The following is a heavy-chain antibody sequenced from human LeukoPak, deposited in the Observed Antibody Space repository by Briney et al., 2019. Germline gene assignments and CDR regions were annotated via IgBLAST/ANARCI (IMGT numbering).Heavy chain of an antibody. V-gene: IGHV4-34*01. J-gene: IGHJ5*02. Sequence: SETLSLTCAVYGGSFSGYYWSWIRQPPGKGLEWIGEINHSGSTNYNPSLKSRVTISVDTSKNQFSLKLGSVTAADTAVYYCARGVIVVVSLNWFDPWGQGTLVTVSS. D-gene: IGHD3-22*01. CDR1: GGSFSGYY. CDR2: INHSGST. CDR3: ARGVIVVVSLNWFDP.